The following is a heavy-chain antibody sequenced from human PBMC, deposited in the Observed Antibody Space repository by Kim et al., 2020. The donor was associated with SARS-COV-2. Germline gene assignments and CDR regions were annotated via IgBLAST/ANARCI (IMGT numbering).Heavy chain of an antibody. CDR1: GYTFTSYG. J-gene: IGHJ5*02. Sequence: ASVKVSCKASGYTFTSYGISWVRQAPGQGLEWMGWISAYNGNTNYAQKLQGRVTMTTDTSTSTAYMELRSLRSDDTAVYYCARGPYYDFWSGYYSGVIRWFDPWGQGTLVTVSS. CDR2: ISAYNGNT. V-gene: IGHV1-18*01. D-gene: IGHD3-3*01. CDR3: ARGPYYDFWSGYYSGVIRWFDP.